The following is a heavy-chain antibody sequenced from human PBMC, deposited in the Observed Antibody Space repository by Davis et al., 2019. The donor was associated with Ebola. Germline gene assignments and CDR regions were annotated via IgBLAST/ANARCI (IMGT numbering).Heavy chain of an antibody. D-gene: IGHD3-9*01. CDR3: ARRFDWLRGYFDN. J-gene: IGHJ4*02. CDR1: GGSISSSSDY. CDR2: IYYSGSY. V-gene: IGHV4-39*01. Sequence: MPSETLSLTCTVSGGSISSSSDYWGWIRQPPGKGLEWIGSIYYSGSYNYSPSLRSRVTISLDRSQNQFSLKLRSVTAADTAVYYCARRFDWLRGYFDNWGQGSLVTVSS.